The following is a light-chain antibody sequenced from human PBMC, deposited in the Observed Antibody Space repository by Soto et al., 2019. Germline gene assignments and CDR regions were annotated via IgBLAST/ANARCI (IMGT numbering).Light chain of an antibody. Sequence: DIQMTQSPSSLSASVGNRVTITCRASQSISTDLNWYQKKPGKAPNLLIYDASRLQSGVPSRFSGSGGGTDFTLSISSVQPEDFAVYYCHYYDDSPPFPFGPGTKVDI. CDR1: QSISTD. CDR3: HYYDDSPPFP. V-gene: IGKV1-39*01. J-gene: IGKJ3*01. CDR2: DAS.